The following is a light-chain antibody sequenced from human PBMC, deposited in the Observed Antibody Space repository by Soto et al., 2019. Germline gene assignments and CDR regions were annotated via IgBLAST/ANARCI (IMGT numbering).Light chain of an antibody. J-gene: IGKJ1*01. Sequence: DIQMTQSPSTLAASVGDRVTITCRASQSISSWMAWYQQKPGKAPKLLIYTASYLESGVPSRFSGSGSGTEFTLTISSLQPDDFATYYCQQYHSWTFGQGTKVDI. CDR2: TAS. CDR3: QQYHSWT. V-gene: IGKV1-5*03. CDR1: QSISSW.